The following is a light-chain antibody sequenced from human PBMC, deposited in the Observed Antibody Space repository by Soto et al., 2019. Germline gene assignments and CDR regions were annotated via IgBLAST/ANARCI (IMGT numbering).Light chain of an antibody. CDR2: EVT. Sequence: QSALTQPPSASGSPGQSVTISCTGTSRDVGGYNYVSWYQQHPGKAPKLIISEVTKRPSGVPDRFSGSKSGNTASLSVSGLQADDEADYYCSSYAGRNNLVFGGGTKLTVL. CDR1: SRDVGGYNY. J-gene: IGLJ3*02. CDR3: SSYAGRNNLV. V-gene: IGLV2-8*01.